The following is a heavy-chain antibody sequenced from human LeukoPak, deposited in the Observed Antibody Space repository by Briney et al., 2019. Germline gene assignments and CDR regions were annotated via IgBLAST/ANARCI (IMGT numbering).Heavy chain of an antibody. D-gene: IGHD3-10*01. CDR2: IHPNNGAT. CDR3: ARDGPAQMVDFDY. V-gene: IGHV1-2*02. CDR1: GYTFTGSGWY. J-gene: IGHJ4*02. Sequence: DSVKVSCKASGYTFTGSGWYLYWLRQAPGQGLECVGWIHPNNGATLYAQKFQGRVAMTTDTSISTAYRELSRLRPDDTAMYYCARDGPAQMVDFDYWGQGTLVTVSS.